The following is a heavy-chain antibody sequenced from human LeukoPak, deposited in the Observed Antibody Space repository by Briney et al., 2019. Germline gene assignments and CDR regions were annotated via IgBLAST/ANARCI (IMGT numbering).Heavy chain of an antibody. D-gene: IGHD6-19*01. CDR1: GFTFSKYW. CDR2: INTDGTAA. V-gene: IGHV3-74*01. J-gene: IGHJ4*02. CDR3: ATKQWLAPPPDS. Sequence: GGSLRLSCAASGFTFSKYWMLWVRQAPGKGLESVSRINTDGTAATYADSVKGRFTVSRDNADNTMFLQMNSVRDEDTAVYYCATKQWLAPPPDSWGQGTPVTVSS.